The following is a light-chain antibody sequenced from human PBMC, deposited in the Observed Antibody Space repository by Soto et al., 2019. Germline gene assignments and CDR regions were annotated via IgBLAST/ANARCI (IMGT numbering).Light chain of an antibody. CDR1: SSDVGGYTS. CDR3: SSYGSINTVI. Sequence: QSALTQPASVSGSPGQSITISCIGTSSDVGGYTSVSWYQQHTGKAPKLMIYGVTKRVSGVSYRFSASKSGNAASLTISGLRADDEAHYYCSSYGSINTVIFGGGTKLTVL. J-gene: IGLJ2*01. V-gene: IGLV2-14*03. CDR2: GVT.